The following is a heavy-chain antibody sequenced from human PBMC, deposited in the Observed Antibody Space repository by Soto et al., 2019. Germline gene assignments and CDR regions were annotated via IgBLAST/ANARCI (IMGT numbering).Heavy chain of an antibody. Sequence: QVQLVESGGGVVQPGRSLRLSCAASGSTFSSYAMHWVRQAPGKGLEWVAVISYDGSNKYYADSVKGRFTISRDNSKNTLYLQMNSLRAEDTAVYYCARGRPRFVVATLDYWGQGTLVTVSS. CDR1: GSTFSSYA. D-gene: IGHD5-12*01. CDR2: ISYDGSNK. J-gene: IGHJ4*02. CDR3: ARGRPRFVVATLDY. V-gene: IGHV3-30-3*01.